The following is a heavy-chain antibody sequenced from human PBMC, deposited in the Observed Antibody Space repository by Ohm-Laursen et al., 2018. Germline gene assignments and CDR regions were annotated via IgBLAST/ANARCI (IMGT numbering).Heavy chain of an antibody. CDR3: VKESGESGLAGPKGDFDY. CDR2: ISYSGSYT. Sequence: SLRLSCAAFGFTFSSYSMNWVRQAPGKGLEWVSSISYSGSYTYYPDSVKGRFTISRDNSKDTLYLQMSSLRVEDTAVYHCVKESGESGLAGPKGDFDYWGQGTLVTVSS. J-gene: IGHJ4*02. CDR1: GFTFSSYS. V-gene: IGHV3-21*04. D-gene: IGHD3-10*01.